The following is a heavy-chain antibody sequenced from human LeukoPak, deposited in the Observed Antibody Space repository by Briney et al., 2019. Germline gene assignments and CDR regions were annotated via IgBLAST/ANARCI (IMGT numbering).Heavy chain of an antibody. CDR2: ISSSSSYI. J-gene: IGHJ4*02. V-gene: IGHV3-21*01. D-gene: IGHD2-2*01. CDR3: ARDGKYQLLAFDY. CDR1: GFTFSSYS. Sequence: GGSLRLSCAASGFTFSSYSMNWVRQAPGKGLEWVSSISSSSSYIYYADSVKGRFTISRDNAENSLYLQMNSLRAEDTAVYYCARDGKYQLLAFDYWGQGTLVTVSS.